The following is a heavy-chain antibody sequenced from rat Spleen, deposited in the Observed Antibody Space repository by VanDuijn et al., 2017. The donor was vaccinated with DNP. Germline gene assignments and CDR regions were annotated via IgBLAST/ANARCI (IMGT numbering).Heavy chain of an antibody. CDR1: GFTFSKYG. J-gene: IGHJ1*01. Sequence: EVQLVETGGGLVQPGRSLKLSCAASGFTFSKYGMAWVRQAPTKGLEWVASISTSGGSTYYRDSVKGRFTVSRDNAKSTLYLQMDSLRSEDTATYYCARRGYNNAWYFDFWGPGTMVIVSS. CDR2: ISTSGGST. V-gene: IGHV5S13*01. D-gene: IGHD1-10*01. CDR3: ARRGYNNAWYFDF.